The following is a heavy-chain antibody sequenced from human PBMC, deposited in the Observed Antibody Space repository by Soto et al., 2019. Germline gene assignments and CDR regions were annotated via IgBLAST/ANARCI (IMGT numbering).Heavy chain of an antibody. Sequence: PSETLSLTCAVYGGSFSAYYWSWIRQPPGKGLEWIGYIYHGGSTYYNPSLKSRVTISVDRSKNQFYLKLSSVTAADTAVYYCARGAGPPNNWFDPWGQGTLVTVSS. CDR3: ARGAGPPNNWFDP. CDR2: IYHGGST. D-gene: IGHD3-10*01. J-gene: IGHJ5*02. V-gene: IGHV4-34*01. CDR1: GGSFSAYY.